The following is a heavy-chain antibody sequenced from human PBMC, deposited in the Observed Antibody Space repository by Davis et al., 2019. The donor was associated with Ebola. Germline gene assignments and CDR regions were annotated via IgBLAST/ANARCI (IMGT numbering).Heavy chain of an antibody. J-gene: IGHJ4*02. CDR1: GFTFSSYA. V-gene: IGHV3-30-3*01. CDR3: AKVEFDY. CDR2: ISYDGSNK. Sequence: GGSLRLSCAASGFTFSSYAMHWVRQAPGKGLEWVAVISYDGSNKYYVDSVKGRFTISRDNSKNTLYLQMNSLRAEDTAVYYCAKVEFDYWGQGTLVTVSS.